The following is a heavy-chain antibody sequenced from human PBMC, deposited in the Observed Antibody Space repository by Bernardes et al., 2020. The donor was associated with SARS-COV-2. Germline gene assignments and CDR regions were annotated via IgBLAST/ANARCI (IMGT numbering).Heavy chain of an antibody. J-gene: IGHJ5*02. D-gene: IGHD3-16*01. V-gene: IGHV3-74*01. CDR3: AIDVAGEYNT. CDR1: GYTFSRFW. CDR2: IDNYGSTT. Sequence: GGSLRLSCEASGYTFSRFWMHWVRQAPGKGLVWVSRIDNYGSTTNYVDSVKGRFTISRDNSRNTLYLQMNNLRAEDTAVYYCAIDVAGEYNTWGQGTLVTVSS.